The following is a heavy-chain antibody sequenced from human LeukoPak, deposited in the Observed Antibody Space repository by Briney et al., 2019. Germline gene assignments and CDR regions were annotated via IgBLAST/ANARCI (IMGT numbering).Heavy chain of an antibody. Sequence: GGSLRLSCAASGFTFSSYGMHWVRQRKGQGLEWVSGIHTGGDTYYADSVKGRFAISRENVKTSLYLQMDSLRAGDTAVYYCARGYSYGIYYFDYWGQGTQVTVSS. CDR1: GFTFSSYG. V-gene: IGHV3-13*01. J-gene: IGHJ4*02. CDR2: IHTGGDT. D-gene: IGHD5-18*01. CDR3: ARGYSYGIYYFDY.